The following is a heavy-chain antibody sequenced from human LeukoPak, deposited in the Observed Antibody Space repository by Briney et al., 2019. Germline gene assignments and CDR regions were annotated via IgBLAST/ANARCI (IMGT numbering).Heavy chain of an antibody. CDR1: GFTFSSYW. CDR3: ARGNNYGDHVGIYFDY. J-gene: IGHJ4*02. Sequence: GGSLRLSCAASGFTFSSYWMSWVRQAPGKGLEWVANIKQDESEKSYVDSVKGRFSITRDNAKNSMYLQINSLRAEDTAVYHCARGNNYGDHVGIYFDYWGQGTLVTVSS. V-gene: IGHV3-7*03. CDR2: IKQDESEK. D-gene: IGHD4-17*01.